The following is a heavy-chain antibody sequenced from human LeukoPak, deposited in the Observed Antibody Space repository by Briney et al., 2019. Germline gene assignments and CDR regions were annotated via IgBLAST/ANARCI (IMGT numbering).Heavy chain of an antibody. CDR1: GFSFSSYA. Sequence: GGSLRLSCAAAGFSFSSYAMHWVRQAPGTGLEWVTSISNDGSNERYADPVRGRFTISRDNPKNTVYLQMNSLRDEDTAVYYCAKDSSSSNYYYGLDVWGQGTTVTVSS. J-gene: IGHJ6*02. V-gene: IGHV3-30*18. D-gene: IGHD6-6*01. CDR3: AKDSSSSNYYYGLDV. CDR2: ISNDGSNE.